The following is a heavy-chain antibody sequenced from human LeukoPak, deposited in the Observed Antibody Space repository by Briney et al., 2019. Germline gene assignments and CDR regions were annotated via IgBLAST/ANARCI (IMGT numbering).Heavy chain of an antibody. Sequence: PSETLSLTCAVYGGSFSGYYWSWIRQPPGKGLEWIGEINHSGSTNYNPSLKSRVTISVDTSKNHFSPKLSSVTAADTAVYYCARALNYGSGSYFIDPWGQGTLVTVSS. J-gene: IGHJ5*02. D-gene: IGHD3-10*01. CDR3: ARALNYGSGSYFIDP. CDR2: INHSGST. CDR1: GGSFSGYY. V-gene: IGHV4-34*01.